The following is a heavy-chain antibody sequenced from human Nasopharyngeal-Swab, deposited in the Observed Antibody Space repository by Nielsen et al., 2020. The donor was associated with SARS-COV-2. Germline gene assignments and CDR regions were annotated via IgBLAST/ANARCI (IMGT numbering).Heavy chain of an antibody. V-gene: IGHV4-59*08. Sequence: SETLSLTCTVSGGSISSYYWSWIRQPPGKGLEWIGYIYYSGSTNYNPSLKSRVTISVDTSKNQFSLKLSSVTAADTAVYYCARQEGENCSGGSCYYYYGMDVWSQGTTATVSS. CDR3: ARQEGENCSGGSCYYYYGMDV. D-gene: IGHD2-15*01. CDR1: GGSISSYY. CDR2: IYYSGST. J-gene: IGHJ6*02.